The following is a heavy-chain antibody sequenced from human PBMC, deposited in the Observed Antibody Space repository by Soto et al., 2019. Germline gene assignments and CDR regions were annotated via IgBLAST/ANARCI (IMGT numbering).Heavy chain of an antibody. Sequence: PGGSLRLACPASTFTSSTYVMNWVRQAPGKGLEWVSYISSSGSTIYYADSVKGRFTISRDNAKNSLYLQMNSLRAEDTAVYYCARAVSMDVWGQGTTVTVSS. V-gene: IGHV3-48*03. CDR2: ISSSGSTI. CDR1: TFTSSTYV. J-gene: IGHJ6*02. CDR3: ARAVSMDV.